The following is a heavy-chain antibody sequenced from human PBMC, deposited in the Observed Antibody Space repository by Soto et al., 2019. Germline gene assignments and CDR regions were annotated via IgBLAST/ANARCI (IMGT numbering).Heavy chain of an antibody. CDR2: INSDGTTI. CDR3: ARVNRATVNTQPYLDY. J-gene: IGHJ4*02. Sequence: PGGSLRLSCAASGFTFISHEMNWVRQAPGKGLEWVSYINSDGTTIFYADSVKGRFTVSRDNAENSLSLQMNSLRAEDTAVYYCARVNRATVNTQPYLDYWGQGTLVTVSS. CDR1: GFTFISHE. V-gene: IGHV3-48*03. D-gene: IGHD4-4*01.